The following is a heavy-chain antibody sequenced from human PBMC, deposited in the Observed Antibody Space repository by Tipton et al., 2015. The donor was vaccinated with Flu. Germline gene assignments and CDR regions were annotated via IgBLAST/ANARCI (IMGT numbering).Heavy chain of an antibody. D-gene: IGHD4-11*01. V-gene: IGHV4-38-2*02. CDR2: MFRTGTI. CDR1: ADSISSDYY. J-gene: IGHJ5*02. Sequence: TLSLTCTISADSISSDYYWGWIRQPPGKGLEWIGNMFRTGTIYRNPSLKSRVTISIDRSKNQFSLKLFSVTAADTTVYYCARRDYSNYVSDPKSWFDPWGQGIQVTVST. CDR3: ARRDYSNYVSDPKSWFDP.